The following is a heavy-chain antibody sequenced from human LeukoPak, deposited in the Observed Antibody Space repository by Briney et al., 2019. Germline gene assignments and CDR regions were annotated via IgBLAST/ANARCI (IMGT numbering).Heavy chain of an antibody. Sequence: SETLSLTCTVSGGSISSYYWSWIRQPPGKGLEWIGSIYYSGSTYYNPSLKSRVTISVDTSKNQFSLKLSSVTAADTAVYYCARHKSSSGWYRADAFDIWGQGTMVTVSS. V-gene: IGHV4-59*05. CDR2: IYYSGST. CDR3: ARHKSSSGWYRADAFDI. J-gene: IGHJ3*02. CDR1: GGSISSYY. D-gene: IGHD6-19*01.